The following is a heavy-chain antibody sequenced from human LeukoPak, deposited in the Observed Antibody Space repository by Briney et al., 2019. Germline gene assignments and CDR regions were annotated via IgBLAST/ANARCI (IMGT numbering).Heavy chain of an antibody. D-gene: IGHD3-3*01. V-gene: IGHV3-9*01. CDR1: GFTFDDYA. CDR2: ISWNSGSI. CDR3: AKDIGLYDFWSGYYTFDY. Sequence: GRSLRLSCAASGFTFDDYAMHWVRQAPGKGLEWVSGISWNSGSIGYADSVKGRFTISRDNAKNSLYLQMNSLRAEDTALYYCAKDIGLYDFWSGYYTFDYWGQGTQVTVSS. J-gene: IGHJ4*02.